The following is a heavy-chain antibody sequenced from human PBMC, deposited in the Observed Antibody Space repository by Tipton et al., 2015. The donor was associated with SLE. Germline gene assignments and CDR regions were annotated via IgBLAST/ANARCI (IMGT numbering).Heavy chain of an antibody. V-gene: IGHV4-39*01. D-gene: IGHD1-20*01. Sequence: TLSLTCSVSGDSITSTSYYWGWIRQPPGKGLEWIGSIYYSGVTYYTPSLKSRVTISIDSSKNQFSLTLSSVTAADTALYYCARRYRIPGWYFDLWGRGTLVTVSS. CDR3: ARRYRIPGWYFDL. CDR1: GDSITSTSYY. CDR2: IYYSGVT. J-gene: IGHJ2*01.